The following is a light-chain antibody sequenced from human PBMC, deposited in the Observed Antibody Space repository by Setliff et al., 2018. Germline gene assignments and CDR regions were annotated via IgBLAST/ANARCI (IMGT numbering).Light chain of an antibody. V-gene: IGLV2-11*01. CDR2: DVN. J-gene: IGLJ2*01. Sequence: QSALSQPRSVSGSPGQSVTISCTGTSSDVGAYVHVSWYQQHPDTAPKLILYDVNNRPSGVPDRLSGSKFGNTASLTISGLQTEDEADYYCCSYAGIHTLIFGGGTKVTVL. CDR1: SSDVGAYVH. CDR3: CSYAGIHTLI.